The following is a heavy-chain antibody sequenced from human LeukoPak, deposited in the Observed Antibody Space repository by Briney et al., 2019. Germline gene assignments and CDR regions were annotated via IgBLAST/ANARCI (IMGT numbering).Heavy chain of an antibody. J-gene: IGHJ4*02. D-gene: IGHD3-22*01. CDR3: AALYYYDSSGSFDY. V-gene: IGHV1-58*01. CDR2: IVVGSGNT. CDR1: GFTFTSSA. Sequence: SVKVSCKASGFTFTSSAVQWVRQARGQRLEWIGWIVVGSGNTNYAQKFQERVTTTRDMSTSTAYMELSSLRSEDTAVYYCAALYYYDSSGSFDYWGQGTLVTVSS.